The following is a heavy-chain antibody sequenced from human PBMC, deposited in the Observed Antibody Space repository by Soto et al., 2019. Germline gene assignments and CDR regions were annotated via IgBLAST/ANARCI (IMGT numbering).Heavy chain of an antibody. V-gene: IGHV4-39*01. Sequence: SETLSLTCTVSGGSISRSSYYWVWIRQPPGKGLEWVGSMSYSGSTYYNPSLKSRVAISVDTSKNQLSLQVSSVTAADTAVYYCSRRAPEGFDPWGQGTLVTVSS. CDR1: GGSISRSSYY. CDR2: MSYSGST. CDR3: SRRAPEGFDP. J-gene: IGHJ5*02.